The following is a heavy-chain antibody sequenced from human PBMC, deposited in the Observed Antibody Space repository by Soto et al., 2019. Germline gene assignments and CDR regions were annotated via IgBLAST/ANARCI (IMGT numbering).Heavy chain of an antibody. CDR3: ARGDIALEWDYYMDV. CDR2: ISAYNGNT. D-gene: IGHD1-26*01. CDR1: GYTFTSYG. J-gene: IGHJ6*03. V-gene: IGHV1-18*01. Sequence: ASVKVSCKASGYTFTSYGISWVRQAPGQGLEWMGWISAYNGNTNYAQKLQGRVTMTTDTSTSTAYMELRSLRSDDTAVYYCARGDIALEWDYYMDVWAKGPRSPSP.